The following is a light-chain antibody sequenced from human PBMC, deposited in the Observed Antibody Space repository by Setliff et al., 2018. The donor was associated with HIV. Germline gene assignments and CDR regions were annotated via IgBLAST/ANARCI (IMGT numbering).Light chain of an antibody. CDR3: GAWDNSLSTYG. CDR2: NNN. CDR1: SPNIGSNY. J-gene: IGLJ1*01. Sequence: QSVLTQPPSVSAAPGQKVTISCSGTSPNIGSNYVCWYQQLPGTAPKLLIFNNNLRASGIPGRFSGSKSGTSAALGITGLQTGDEADYYCGAWDNSLSTYGFGTGTKV. V-gene: IGLV1-51*01.